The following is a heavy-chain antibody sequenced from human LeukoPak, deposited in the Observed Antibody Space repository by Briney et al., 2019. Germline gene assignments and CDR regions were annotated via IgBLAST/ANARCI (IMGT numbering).Heavy chain of an antibody. CDR1: GGSISSSSYN. V-gene: IGHV4-39*07. Sequence: PSETLSLTCTVSGGSISSSSYNWGWIRQPPGKGLEWIGSFDNSGSTYYNPSLKSRVTISVDTSKNQFSLKLSSVTAADTAVYYCARLITAFQAFDSWGQGTLVTVSS. D-gene: IGHD3-16*01. J-gene: IGHJ4*02. CDR3: ARLITAFQAFDS. CDR2: FDNSGST.